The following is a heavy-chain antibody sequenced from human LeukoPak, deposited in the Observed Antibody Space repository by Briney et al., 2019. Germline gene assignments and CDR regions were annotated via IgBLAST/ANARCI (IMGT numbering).Heavy chain of an antibody. V-gene: IGHV3-30*02. CDR1: GFTFRRFA. CDR2: IRFDGSKD. J-gene: IGHJ4*02. D-gene: IGHD4-17*01. CDR3: AKVGQDYGDHYFFDS. Sequence: GGSLRLSCAASGFTFRRFAMDWVRQAPGKGLEWVAFIRFDGSKDYYADSVKGRFTIARDNAKNTLYLQMNSLRVEDTAVYFCAKVGQDYGDHYFFDSWGQGTRVTVSS.